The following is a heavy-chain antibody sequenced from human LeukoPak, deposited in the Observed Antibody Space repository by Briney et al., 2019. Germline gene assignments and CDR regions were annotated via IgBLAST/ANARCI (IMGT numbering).Heavy chain of an antibody. D-gene: IGHD6-19*01. Sequence: SETLSLTCTVSGGSISSGGYYWSWIRQHPGKGLEWIGYIYYSGSTYYNPSLKSRATISVDTSKNQFSLKLSSVTAADTAVYYCARDEAGSLDYWGQGTLVTVSS. V-gene: IGHV4-31*03. CDR2: IYYSGST. J-gene: IGHJ4*02. CDR1: GGSISSGGYY. CDR3: ARDEAGSLDY.